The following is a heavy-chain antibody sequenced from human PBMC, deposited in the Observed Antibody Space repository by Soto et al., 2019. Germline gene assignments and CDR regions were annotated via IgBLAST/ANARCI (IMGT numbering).Heavy chain of an antibody. J-gene: IGHJ4*02. CDR1: GGSISSYY. V-gene: IGHV4-59*08. Sequence: SETLSLTCTVSGGSISSYYWSWIRQPPGKGLEWIGYIYYSGSTNYNPSLKSRVTISVDTSKNQFSLKLSSVTAADTAVYYCARHDNCSGGSCYLLFDYWGQGTLVTVSS. CDR3: ARHDNCSGGSCYLLFDY. D-gene: IGHD2-15*01. CDR2: IYYSGST.